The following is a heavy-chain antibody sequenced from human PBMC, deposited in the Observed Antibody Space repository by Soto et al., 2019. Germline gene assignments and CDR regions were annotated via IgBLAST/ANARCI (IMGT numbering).Heavy chain of an antibody. CDR2: FSGSGGNI. J-gene: IGHJ6*02. D-gene: IGHD3-3*01. V-gene: IGHV3-23*01. CDR1: GFTFSTHA. Sequence: LRLSCVASGFTFSTHAMSWVRQAPGKGLEWVSTFSGSGGNIYYAESVKGRLTISRDDSKNTLYLHMNSLRVEDTAVYYCAKDPPWTVGPLAMDVWGQGTTVTVSS. CDR3: AKDPPWTVGPLAMDV.